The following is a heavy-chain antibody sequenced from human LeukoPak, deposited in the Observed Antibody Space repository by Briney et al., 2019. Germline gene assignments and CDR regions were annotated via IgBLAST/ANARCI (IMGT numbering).Heavy chain of an antibody. Sequence: GASVKVSCKVSGYTLTELSMHWVRQAPGKGLEWMGGFDPEDGETIYAQKFQGRVTMTEDTSTDTAYMELSSLRSEDTAVYYCAKRVDTAMVSWFDPWGQGTLVTVSS. J-gene: IGHJ5*02. D-gene: IGHD5-18*01. CDR2: FDPEDGET. CDR3: AKRVDTAMVSWFDP. V-gene: IGHV1-24*01. CDR1: GYTLTELS.